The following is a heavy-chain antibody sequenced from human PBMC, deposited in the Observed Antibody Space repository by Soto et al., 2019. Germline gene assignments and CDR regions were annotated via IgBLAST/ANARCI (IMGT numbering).Heavy chain of an antibody. CDR3: AKSGPRFGELFGLFAY. D-gene: IGHD3-10*01. CDR2: ISWNSGSI. CDR1: GFTFDDYA. V-gene: IGHV3-9*01. J-gene: IGHJ4*02. Sequence: EVQLVESGGGLVQPGRSLRLSCAASGFTFDDYAMHWVRQAPGKGLEWVSGISWNSGSIGYADSVKGRFTISRDNAKNSLYLQMNSLRAEDTALYYCAKSGPRFGELFGLFAYWGQGTLVTVSS.